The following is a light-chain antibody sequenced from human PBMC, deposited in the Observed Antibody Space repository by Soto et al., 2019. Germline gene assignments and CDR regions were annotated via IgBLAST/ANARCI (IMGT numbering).Light chain of an antibody. J-gene: IGLJ2*01. Sequence: QSALTQPASVSGSPGQSITISCTGTSSDVGGYNFVSWYQQHPGKVPKLMLYNVYDRPSGISHRFSGSRSGNTASLTISGLQAEDEAHYYCNSYTSSSTLVFGGGTQLTVL. CDR1: SSDVGGYNF. V-gene: IGLV2-14*03. CDR2: NVY. CDR3: NSYTSSSTLV.